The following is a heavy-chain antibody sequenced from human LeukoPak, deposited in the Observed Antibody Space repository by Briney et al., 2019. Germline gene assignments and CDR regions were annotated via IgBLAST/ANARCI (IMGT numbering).Heavy chain of an antibody. CDR2: INHSGST. CDR1: GGSFSGYY. Sequence: SETLSLTCAVYGGSFSGYYWSWIRQPPGKGLEWIGEINHSGSTNYNPSLKSRVTISVDTSKNQFSLKLSSVTAADTAVYYCARGLGYCSGGSCYGDYWGQGTLVTVSS. CDR3: ARGLGYCSGGSCYGDY. D-gene: IGHD2-15*01. J-gene: IGHJ4*02. V-gene: IGHV4-34*01.